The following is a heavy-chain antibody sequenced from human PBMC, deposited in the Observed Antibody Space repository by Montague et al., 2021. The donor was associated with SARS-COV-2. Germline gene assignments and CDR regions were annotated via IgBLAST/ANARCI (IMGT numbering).Heavy chain of an antibody. CDR1: GASIDSDY. V-gene: IGHV4-59*01. CDR2: ISYSGNT. D-gene: IGHD3-22*01. Sequence: SETLSLTCTVSGASIDSDYWNWIRQPPGKGLEWIGYISYSGNTNYNPSLKRRVTISGDTSKNQFSLRLSPVTAADTAAYYCARADFSGHYADRFYSSGLDVWGQGTTVTVSS. J-gene: IGHJ6*02. CDR3: ARADFSGHYADRFYSSGLDV.